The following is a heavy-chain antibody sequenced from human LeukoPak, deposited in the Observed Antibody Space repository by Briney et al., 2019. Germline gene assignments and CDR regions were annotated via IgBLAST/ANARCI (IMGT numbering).Heavy chain of an antibody. D-gene: IGHD3-22*01. CDR2: IYYSGST. J-gene: IGHJ4*02. CDR1: GGSISRYY. Sequence: SETLSLTCTVSGGSISRYYWSWIRQPPGKGLEWIGYIYYSGSTNYNPSLKSRFTMSVDTSKSQFSLKLSSVTAADTAVYYCAGGNGSGYYYDYWGQGTLVTVSS. CDR3: AGGNGSGYYYDY. V-gene: IGHV4-59*01.